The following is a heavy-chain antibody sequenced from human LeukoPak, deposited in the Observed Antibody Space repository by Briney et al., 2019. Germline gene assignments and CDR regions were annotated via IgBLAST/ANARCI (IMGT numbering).Heavy chain of an antibody. J-gene: IGHJ3*02. CDR3: ARVGGTVTYDAFDI. D-gene: IGHD4-17*01. CDR1: GFTFSSYA. Sequence: PGGSLRLSCAASGFTFSSYAMHWVRQAPGKGLEGVAVISYDGSNKYYADSVKGRFTISRDNSKNTLYLQMNSLRAEDTAVYYCARVGGTVTYDAFDIWGQGTMVTVSS. V-gene: IGHV3-30-3*01. CDR2: ISYDGSNK.